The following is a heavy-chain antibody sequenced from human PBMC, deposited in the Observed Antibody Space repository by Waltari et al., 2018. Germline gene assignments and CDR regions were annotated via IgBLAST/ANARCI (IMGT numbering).Heavy chain of an antibody. D-gene: IGHD4-17*01. CDR3: AALPDGPDY. V-gene: IGHV3-11*06. J-gene: IGHJ4*02. Sequence: QVQLVESGGGLVKPGGSLRLPCAAPGFTFSHYYMRWIRQAPGKGLEWVSYISSSSSYTNYADSVKGRFTISRDNAKNSLYLQMNSLRAEDTAVYYCAALPDGPDYWGQGTLVTVSS. CDR1: GFTFSHYY. CDR2: ISSSSSYT.